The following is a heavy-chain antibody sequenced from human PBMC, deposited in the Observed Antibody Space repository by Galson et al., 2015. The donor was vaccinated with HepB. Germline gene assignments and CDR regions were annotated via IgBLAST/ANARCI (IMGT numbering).Heavy chain of an antibody. J-gene: IGHJ2*01. CDR3: ARIYLPSSGWYRGILDWHFDH. CDR2: IFSNDEK. D-gene: IGHD6-19*01. V-gene: IGHV2-26*01. Sequence: PALVKPTQTLTLTCAVSGFSLSNARVGVSWIRQPPGKALEWLAHIFSNDEKSYRTSLKSRLTISKDTSKSQVVLIMTNMDPVDTATYYCARIYLPSSGWYRGILDWHFDHWGRGTLVTVSS. CDR1: GFSLSNARVG.